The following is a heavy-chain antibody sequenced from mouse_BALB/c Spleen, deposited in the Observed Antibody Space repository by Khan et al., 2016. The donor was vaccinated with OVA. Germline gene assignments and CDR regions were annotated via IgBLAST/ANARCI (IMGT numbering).Heavy chain of an antibody. D-gene: IGHD2-1*01. Sequence: EVQLVESGGGLVQPGGSRKLSCAASGFTFSSFGMHWVRQAPKKGLEWVAYVSGGSSTIYYVDTVKGRFTISRDNSKNTLFLQMTSLRSEDTAMYYCARSGGNFHGCFDDWGAGTSVTVSS. J-gene: IGHJ1*01. CDR2: VSGGSSTI. V-gene: IGHV5-17*02. CDR3: ARSGGNFHGCFDD. CDR1: GFTFSSFG.